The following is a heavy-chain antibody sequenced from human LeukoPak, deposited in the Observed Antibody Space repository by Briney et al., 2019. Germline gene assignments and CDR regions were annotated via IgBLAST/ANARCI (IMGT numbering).Heavy chain of an antibody. CDR1: GYTFTSYG. Sequence: ASVKVSCKASGYTFTSYGISWVRQAPGQGLEWMGWISAYNGNTNYAQKLQGRVTMTTDTSTSTAYMELRSLRSDDTAVYYCARALIAAAGTAYFQHWGQGTLVTVSS. J-gene: IGHJ1*01. V-gene: IGHV1-18*01. CDR2: ISAYNGNT. CDR3: ARALIAAAGTAYFQH. D-gene: IGHD6-13*01.